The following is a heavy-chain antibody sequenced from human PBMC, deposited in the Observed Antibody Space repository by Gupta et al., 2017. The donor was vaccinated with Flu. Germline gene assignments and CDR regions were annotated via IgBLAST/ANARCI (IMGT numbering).Heavy chain of an antibody. D-gene: IGHD4-17*01. CDR1: GGSTTSSSHY. V-gene: IGHV4-39*01. CDR3: ARSGDYFDT. CDR2: VYYVGST. J-gene: IGHJ4*02. Sequence: QLQLQESGPGLVKPSATLSLPCTVTGGSTTSSSHYWSWIRQPPGKGLEYIGSVYYVGSTYHNPSLQSRVTISIDTSKNQFSLQLTSVTAADTAVYYCARSGDYFDTWGQGALVTVSS.